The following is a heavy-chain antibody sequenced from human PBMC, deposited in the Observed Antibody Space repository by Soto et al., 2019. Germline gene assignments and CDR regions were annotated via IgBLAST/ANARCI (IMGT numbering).Heavy chain of an antibody. CDR3: ARDRSHSSAYWWLEY. J-gene: IGHJ4*02. V-gene: IGHV1-46*01. D-gene: IGHD3-22*01. CDR1: GYTFTSTC. Sequence: QVQLVQSGAEVKKPGASVKVSCKASGYTFTSTCMHWVRQAPGQGLEWMGIINPYGGAATYAEKFQGRVIMNRDKSTATDYMELSSLRSEDTAMYYCARDRSHSSAYWWLEYWGQGTQVTVSS. CDR2: INPYGGAA.